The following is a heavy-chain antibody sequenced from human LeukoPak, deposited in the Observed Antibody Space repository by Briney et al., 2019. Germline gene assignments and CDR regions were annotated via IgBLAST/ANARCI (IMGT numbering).Heavy chain of an antibody. CDR3: ARGSLRGHYYYYYMDV. V-gene: IGHV3-9*01. D-gene: IGHD3-16*02. CDR2: ISWNSGSI. J-gene: IGHJ6*03. CDR1: GFTFDDYA. Sequence: PGGSLRLSCAASGFTFDDYAMHWVRRAPGKGLEWVSGISWNSGSIGYADSVKGRFTISRDNAKNSLYLQMSSLRAEDTAVYYCARGSLRGHYYYYYMDVWGKGTTVTVSS.